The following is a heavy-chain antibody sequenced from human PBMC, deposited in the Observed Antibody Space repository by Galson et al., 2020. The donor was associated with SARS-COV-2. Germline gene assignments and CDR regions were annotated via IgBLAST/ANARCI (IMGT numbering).Heavy chain of an antibody. CDR1: GFTFSSYD. V-gene: IGHV3-13*01. J-gene: IGHJ2*01. Sequence: GESLKISCAASGFTFSSYDMHWVRQATGKGLEWVSAIGTAGDTYYPGSVKGRFTISRENAKNSLYLQMNSLRAGDTAVYYCARGGYSSGWRYWYFDLWGRGTLVTVSS. CDR2: IGTAGDT. D-gene: IGHD6-19*01. CDR3: ARGGYSSGWRYWYFDL.